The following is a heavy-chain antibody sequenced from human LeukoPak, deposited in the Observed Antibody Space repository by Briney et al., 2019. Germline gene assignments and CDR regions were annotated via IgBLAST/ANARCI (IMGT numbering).Heavy chain of an antibody. Sequence: GGSLRLSXAASGFTFSDYYMSWIRQAPGKGLEWVSYISSSGSTIYYADSVKGRFTISRDNAKNSLYLQMNSLRAEDTAVYYCARARGSCYSCYYYYMDVWGKGTTVTVSS. V-gene: IGHV3-11*04. D-gene: IGHD2-15*01. CDR2: ISSSGSTI. CDR3: ARARGSCYSCYYYYMDV. J-gene: IGHJ6*03. CDR1: GFTFSDYY.